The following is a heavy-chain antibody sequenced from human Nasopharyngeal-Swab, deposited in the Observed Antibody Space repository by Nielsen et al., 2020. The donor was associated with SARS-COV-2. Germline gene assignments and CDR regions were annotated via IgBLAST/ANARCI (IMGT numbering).Heavy chain of an antibody. J-gene: IGHJ4*02. Sequence: VRQAPGKGLEWVSGISGSGGARDYADPVKGRFTISRDNAKNSLYLQMNSLRDEDTAVYYCASPSSPGGYWGQGTLVTVSS. D-gene: IGHD6-6*01. V-gene: IGHV3-23*01. CDR2: ISGSGGAR. CDR3: ASPSSPGGY.